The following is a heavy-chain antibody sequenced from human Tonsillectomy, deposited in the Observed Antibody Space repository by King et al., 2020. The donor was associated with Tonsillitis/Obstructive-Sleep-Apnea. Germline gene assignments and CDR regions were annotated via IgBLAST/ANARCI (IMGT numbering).Heavy chain of an antibody. Sequence: VQLVESGGGLVQPGGSLRLSCAASGLTVSNNYMTWVRQAPGKGLEWVSVIYSGGSTSYADSVKGRFTISRHNSKNTLYLQMNSLRTEDTAVYYCARDFTGTPGYWGQGTLVPVSS. CDR3: ARDFTGTPGY. D-gene: IGHD1-1*01. V-gene: IGHV3-53*04. J-gene: IGHJ4*02. CDR2: IYSGGST. CDR1: GLTVSNNY.